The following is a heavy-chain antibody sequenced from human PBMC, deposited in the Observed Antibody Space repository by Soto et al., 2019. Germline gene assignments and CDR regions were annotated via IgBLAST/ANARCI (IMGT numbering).Heavy chain of an antibody. J-gene: IGHJ4*02. CDR3: ARDSGAKLSSS. CDR2: IVPIYRTA. CDR1: GGTFSSYR. Sequence: ASVKVSCKASGGTFSSYRFNWVRQARGQGLEWLGGIVPIYRTADYAQKFQGRVTITADESTRTVYMELSSLKSQDKALYYCARDSGAKLSSSWGQGTLVTVSS. D-gene: IGHD6-13*01. V-gene: IGHV1-69*13.